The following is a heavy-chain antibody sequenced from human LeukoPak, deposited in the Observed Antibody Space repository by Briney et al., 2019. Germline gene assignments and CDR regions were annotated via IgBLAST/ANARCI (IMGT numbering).Heavy chain of an antibody. CDR1: GFTFSSYG. V-gene: IGHV3-30*02. Sequence: GGSLRLSCAASGFTFSSYGMHWVRQAPGKGLEWVAFIRYDGSNKYYADSVKGRFTISRDNSKNTLYLQMNSLRAEGTAVYYCAKVQVAYFDYWGQGTLVTVSS. CDR2: IRYDGSNK. J-gene: IGHJ4*02. CDR3: AKVQVAYFDY.